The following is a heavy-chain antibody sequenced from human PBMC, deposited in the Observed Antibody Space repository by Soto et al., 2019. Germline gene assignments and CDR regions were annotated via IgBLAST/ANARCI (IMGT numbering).Heavy chain of an antibody. CDR1: GFTVSSNY. Sequence: EVQLVESGGGLVQPGGSLRLSCAASGFTVSSNYMSWVRQAPGKGLEWVSVIYSDGSTYYAESVKGRCTISRHNSKNTLDLQMNSLRAEDTAVYYCARDPYYDSSGYLASNAMDVWGQGTTVTVSS. CDR2: IYSDGST. CDR3: ARDPYYDSSGYLASNAMDV. V-gene: IGHV3-53*04. D-gene: IGHD3-22*01. J-gene: IGHJ6*02.